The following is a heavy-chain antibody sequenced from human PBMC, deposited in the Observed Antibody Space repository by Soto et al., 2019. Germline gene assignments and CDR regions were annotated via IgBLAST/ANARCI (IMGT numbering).Heavy chain of an antibody. CDR1: GYSFTTYW. CDR3: ARLEKWYYNYYGLDV. Sequence: LKISCQGSGYSFTTYWISWVRQMPGKGLEWMGKIDPGDSSTNYSPSFRGHITISVDRSINTAHLQFSSLKAADTAVYYCARLEKWYYNYYGLDVCGQRTMVTVSS. V-gene: IGHV5-10-1*01. J-gene: IGHJ6*02. D-gene: IGHD1-26*01. CDR2: IDPGDSST.